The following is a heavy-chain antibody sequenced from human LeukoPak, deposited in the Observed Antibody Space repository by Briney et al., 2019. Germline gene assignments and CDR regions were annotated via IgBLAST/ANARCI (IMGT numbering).Heavy chain of an antibody. CDR1: GYTFTNYW. CDR2: IYPGDSDT. Sequence: GESLKISCNGSGYTFTNYWIGWVRQMPGKGLEWMGIIYPGDSDTRYSPSFQGQVTISADKSISTAYLQWSSLKASDTAMYYCARARYCSGGSCYAEYWGQGTLVTVSS. CDR3: ARARYCSGGSCYAEY. J-gene: IGHJ4*02. V-gene: IGHV5-51*01. D-gene: IGHD2-15*01.